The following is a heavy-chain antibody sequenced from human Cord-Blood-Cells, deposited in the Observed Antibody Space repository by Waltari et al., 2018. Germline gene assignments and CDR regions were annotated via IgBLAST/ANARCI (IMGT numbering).Heavy chain of an antibody. D-gene: IGHD7-27*01. CDR1: GYTLTDLS. Sequence: QVQLVQSGAEVKKPGASVKVSCKVSGYTLTDLSMPWLRQAPGKGLEWMGGFDPEDGETIYAQKFQGRVTMTEDTSTDTAYMELSSLRSEDTAVYYCATPTGDHDAFDIWGQGTMVTVSS. V-gene: IGHV1-24*01. J-gene: IGHJ3*02. CDR2: FDPEDGET. CDR3: ATPTGDHDAFDI.